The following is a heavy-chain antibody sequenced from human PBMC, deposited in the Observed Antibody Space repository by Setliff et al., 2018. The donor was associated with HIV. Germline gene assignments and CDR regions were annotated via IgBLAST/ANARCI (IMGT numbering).Heavy chain of an antibody. CDR2: IIPILGIA. CDR1: GYSFSSYA. V-gene: IGHV1-69*10. J-gene: IGHJ6*02. Sequence: GASVKVSCKASGYSFSSYAINWVRQAPGQGLEWMGGIIPILGIANYAQKFQGRVTITADESTSTAYMELSSLRSDDTAVYYCASSWSRIRYYGMDVWGQGTTVTVSS. CDR3: ASSWSRIRYYGMDV. D-gene: IGHD6-13*01.